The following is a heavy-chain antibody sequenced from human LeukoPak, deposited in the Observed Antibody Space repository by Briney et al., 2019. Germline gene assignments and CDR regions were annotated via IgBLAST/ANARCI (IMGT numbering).Heavy chain of an antibody. CDR1: GLTFSSHW. V-gene: IGHV3-74*01. CDR2: ITNDGSST. CDR3: ARNCGGDCYIDSDY. D-gene: IGHD2-21*02. Sequence: GGSLRLSCAASGLTFSSHWMHWVRQAPGKGLVWVSRITNDGSSTTYADSVKGRFTISRDNAKNMLYLQVNSLRAEDTAVYYCARNCGGDCYIDSDYWGQGTLVTVSS. J-gene: IGHJ4*02.